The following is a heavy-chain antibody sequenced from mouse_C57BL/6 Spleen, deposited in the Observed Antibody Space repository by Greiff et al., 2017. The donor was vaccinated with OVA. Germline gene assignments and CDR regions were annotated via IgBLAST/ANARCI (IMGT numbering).Heavy chain of an antibody. CDR1: GYTFTDYE. Sequence: QVQLQQSGAELVRPGASVTLSCKASGYTFTDYEMHWVKQTPVHGLEWIGAIDPETGGTAYNQKFKGKAILTADKSSSTAYMELRSLTSEDSAVYYCTRPAYYGNYVYWGQGTTLTVSS. CDR2: IDPETGGT. V-gene: IGHV1-15*01. J-gene: IGHJ2*01. CDR3: TRPAYYGNYVY. D-gene: IGHD2-10*01.